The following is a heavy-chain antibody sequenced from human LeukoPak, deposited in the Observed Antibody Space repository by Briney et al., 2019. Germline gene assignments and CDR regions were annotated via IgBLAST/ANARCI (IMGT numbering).Heavy chain of an antibody. CDR2: IIPIFGTT. D-gene: IGHD5-18*01. CDR3: ARDEDTAMAH. CDR1: GGTFSRYV. J-gene: IGHJ4*02. Sequence: GASVKVSCKASGGTFSRYVISWVRQAPGQGLEWMGGIIPIFGTTNYAQRFQGRVTITADKSTSTAYMELSSLRSEDTAVYYCARDEDTAMAHWGQGTLVTVSS. V-gene: IGHV1-69*06.